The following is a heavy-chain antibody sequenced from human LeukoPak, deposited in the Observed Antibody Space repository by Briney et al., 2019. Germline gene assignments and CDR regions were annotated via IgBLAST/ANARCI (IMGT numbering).Heavy chain of an antibody. J-gene: IGHJ4*02. Sequence: SVKVPCKASGFTFTSSAMQWVRQARGQRLEWIGWIVVGSGNTNYAQRFQERVTITRDMSTSTAYMELSSPRSEDTAVYYCAAGHDYGDLYFDYWGQGTLVTVSS. CDR2: IVVGSGNT. V-gene: IGHV1-58*02. CDR1: GFTFTSSA. D-gene: IGHD4-17*01. CDR3: AAGHDYGDLYFDY.